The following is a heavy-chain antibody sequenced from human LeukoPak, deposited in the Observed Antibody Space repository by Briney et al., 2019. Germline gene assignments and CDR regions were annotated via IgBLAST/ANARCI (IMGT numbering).Heavy chain of an antibody. CDR2: IYYNGST. D-gene: IGHD6-19*01. CDR3: ARHGYSSGWYFDP. V-gene: IGHV4-59*08. CDR1: GGSISSYY. J-gene: IGHJ5*02. Sequence: SETLSLTCTVSGGSISSYYWSWIRQPPGKGLEWIGYIYYNGSTNYNPSLKSRVTISVDTSKNQFSLKLSSVTAADTAVYYCARHGYSSGWYFDPWGQGTLVTVSS.